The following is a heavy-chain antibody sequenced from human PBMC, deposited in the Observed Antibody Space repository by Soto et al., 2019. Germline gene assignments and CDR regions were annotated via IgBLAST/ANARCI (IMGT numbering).Heavy chain of an antibody. CDR3: ACCRGGVGSF. D-gene: IGHD6-13*01. CDR1: GFSLSTRDVG. V-gene: IGHV2-5*02. Sequence: QITLNESGPTLVKPTQTLTLTCTFSGFSLSTRDVGVGWIRQPLGEALEWLGVVYWDDDKTYSPSLKSRPTITKAPSQTQVGLSMTKMEPAGTATSYCACCRGGVGSFWGQGTLVTVSS. J-gene: IGHJ4*02. CDR2: VYWDDDK.